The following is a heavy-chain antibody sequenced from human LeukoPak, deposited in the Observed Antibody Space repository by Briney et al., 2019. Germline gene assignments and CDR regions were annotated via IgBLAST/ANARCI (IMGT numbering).Heavy chain of an antibody. Sequence: GGSLRLSCAASGFTFSDYYMSWIRQAPGKGLEWVSYISSSGSTIYYADSVKGRFTISRDNAKNSLYLQMNSLRAKDTAVYYCARDREVGYSSGWYGDWGQGTLVTVSS. CDR1: GFTFSDYY. D-gene: IGHD6-19*01. CDR2: ISSSGSTI. V-gene: IGHV3-11*04. CDR3: ARDREVGYSSGWYGD. J-gene: IGHJ4*02.